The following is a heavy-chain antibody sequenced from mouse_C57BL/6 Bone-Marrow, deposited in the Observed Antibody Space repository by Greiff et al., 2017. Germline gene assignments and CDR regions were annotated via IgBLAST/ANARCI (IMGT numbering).Heavy chain of an antibody. Sequence: ESGPGLVKPSQSLSLTCSVTGYSITSGYYWNWIRQFPGNKLEWMGYISYDGSNNYNPSLKNRISITRDTSKNQFCLKLNSVTTEDTATYYCARGPLYYDYGEAMDYWGQGTSVTVSS. CDR2: ISYDGSN. V-gene: IGHV3-6*01. D-gene: IGHD2-4*01. J-gene: IGHJ4*01. CDR3: ARGPLYYDYGEAMDY. CDR1: GYSITSGYY.